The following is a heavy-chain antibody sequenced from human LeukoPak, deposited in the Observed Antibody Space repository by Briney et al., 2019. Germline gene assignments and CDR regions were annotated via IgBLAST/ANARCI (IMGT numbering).Heavy chain of an antibody. Sequence: ASVKVSCKASGYTFTSYYMHWVRQAPGQGLEWMGFINPSGGSTSYAQKFQGRVTMTRDTSTSTVYMELSSLRSEDTAVYYCARDPGKDYYGSGSRFDYWGQGTLVTVSS. CDR2: INPSGGST. CDR3: ARDPGKDYYGSGSRFDY. D-gene: IGHD3-10*01. J-gene: IGHJ4*02. CDR1: GYTFTSYY. V-gene: IGHV1-46*01.